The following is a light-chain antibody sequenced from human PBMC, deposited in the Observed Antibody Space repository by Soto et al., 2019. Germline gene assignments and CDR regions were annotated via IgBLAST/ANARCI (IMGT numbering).Light chain of an antibody. V-gene: IGKV3D-15*01. CDR1: QSVGSD. Sequence: ELVMPQSPATLSVSPGARATLSGTASQSVGSDLAWYQQKPGQATRLVIYDIFTRATGVPTRISGSGSGTEFTLTISSLQSEEFAVYYCQQYNSWPLTFGRGTKVDIK. CDR3: QQYNSWPLT. CDR2: DIF. J-gene: IGKJ4*01.